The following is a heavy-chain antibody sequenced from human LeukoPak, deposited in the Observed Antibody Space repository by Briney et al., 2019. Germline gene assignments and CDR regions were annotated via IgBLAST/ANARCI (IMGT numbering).Heavy chain of an antibody. CDR2: THYSGSS. Sequence: LSETPSLTCTVSGGSISGYSWSWIRQPPGKGLEWIGYTHYSGSSNYNPSLKSRVTISVDTSKNQFSLKVSSVTAADTAVYYCARCGRNNRGYYYMEDWGKGTTVTVSS. CDR3: ARCGRNNRGYYYMED. CDR1: GGSISGYS. J-gene: IGHJ6*03. V-gene: IGHV4-59*01. D-gene: IGHD2/OR15-2a*01.